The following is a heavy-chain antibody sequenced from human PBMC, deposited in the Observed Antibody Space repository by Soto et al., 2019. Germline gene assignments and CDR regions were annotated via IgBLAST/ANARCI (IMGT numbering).Heavy chain of an antibody. CDR3: AVLKYNSSPTRPVFDY. J-gene: IGHJ4*02. D-gene: IGHD6-6*01. CDR1: GFIFSSYA. V-gene: IGHV3-23*01. Sequence: EVQLLESGGGLVQPGGSPRLSCAVSGFIFSSYAMNWVRQSPGKGLEWVSTISGSGGNTYYADSVKGRFTISRHNYKYTLFLQLSSLRADDTAVYYCAVLKYNSSPTRPVFDYWGQGTLVTVSS. CDR2: ISGSGGNT.